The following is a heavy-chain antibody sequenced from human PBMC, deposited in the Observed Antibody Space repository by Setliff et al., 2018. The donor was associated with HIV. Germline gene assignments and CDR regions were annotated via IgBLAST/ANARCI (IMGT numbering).Heavy chain of an antibody. V-gene: IGHV4-4*07. Sequence: PSETLSLTCAVSGDSVSGYYWSWIRQPAGRGLEWIGRVHNSAGSNYNPSRKSRVTMSVDTAKNQLSLKLTAVSAADTAVYYCARDQKGYSYDYFDSWGQGTLVTVSS. CDR2: VHNSAGS. CDR1: GDSVSGYY. D-gene: IGHD5-18*01. CDR3: ARDQKGYSYDYFDS. J-gene: IGHJ4*02.